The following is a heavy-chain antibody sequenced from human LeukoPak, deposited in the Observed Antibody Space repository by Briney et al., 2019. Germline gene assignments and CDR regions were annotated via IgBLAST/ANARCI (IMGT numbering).Heavy chain of an antibody. V-gene: IGHV3-11*06. J-gene: IGHJ4*02. CDR3: ARVGGDSDYDFWSGLIDY. Sequence: GGSLRLSCAASGFTFSDYYMSWIRQAPGKGLEWGSYISSSSSYIYCADSVKGRFTISRDNAKNSLYLQMNSLRAEDTAVYYCARVGGDSDYDFWSGLIDYWGQGTLVTVSS. D-gene: IGHD3-3*01. CDR2: ISSSSSYI. CDR1: GFTFSDYY.